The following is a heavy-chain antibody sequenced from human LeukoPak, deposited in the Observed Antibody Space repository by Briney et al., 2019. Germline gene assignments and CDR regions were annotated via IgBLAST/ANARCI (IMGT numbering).Heavy chain of an antibody. CDR1: GFTFDDYA. D-gene: IGHD6-19*01. J-gene: IGHJ6*03. V-gene: IGHV3-43*02. Sequence: GGSLRLSCPASGFTFDDYAMHWVRQAPGKGLEWVSLISGDGGSTYYADSVKGRFTISRDNSKNSLYLQMNSLRTEDTALYYCAKDVSSGWYYYYYYMDVWGKGTTVTVSS. CDR3: AKDVSSGWYYYYYYMDV. CDR2: ISGDGGST.